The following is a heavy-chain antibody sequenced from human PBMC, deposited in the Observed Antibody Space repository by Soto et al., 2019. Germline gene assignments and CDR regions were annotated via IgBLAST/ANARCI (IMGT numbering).Heavy chain of an antibody. J-gene: IGHJ4*02. CDR2: ISYGGTT. CDR3: AMYYGHGQDY. D-gene: IGHD3-10*01. V-gene: IGHV4-59*02. CDR1: GASVTNYY. Sequence: QVQLHQSGPGLVKPSETLSLTCSVSGASVTNYYWSRIRQSPGKGLEWIGYISYGGTTNFNSSLKGRVTVSVDMSKNQFSLTLNSVTAADTAVYYCAMYYGHGQDYWGQGTLVTVSS.